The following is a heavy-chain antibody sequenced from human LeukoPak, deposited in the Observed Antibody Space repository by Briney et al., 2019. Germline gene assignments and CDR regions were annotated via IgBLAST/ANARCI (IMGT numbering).Heavy chain of an antibody. V-gene: IGHV4-34*01. J-gene: IGHJ4*02. CDR1: GGSFSGYY. CDR2: INHSGST. Sequence: SETLSLTCAVYGGSFSGYYWSWIRQPPGKGLEWIGEINHSGSTNYNPSLKSRVTISVDTSKNQFSLKLSSVTAADTAVYYRARREYSSSSGYFDYWGQGTLVTVSS. D-gene: IGHD6-6*01. CDR3: ARREYSSSSGYFDY.